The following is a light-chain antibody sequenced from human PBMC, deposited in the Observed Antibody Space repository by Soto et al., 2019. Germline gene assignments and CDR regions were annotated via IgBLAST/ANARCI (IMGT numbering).Light chain of an antibody. J-gene: IGLJ2*01. CDR3: SSFAGSNSL. CDR2: GVS. Sequence: QSVLTQPPSASGSPGQSVTISCTGTSSDVGVSNYVSWYQQHPGKVPKLIIYGVSNRPSGVPNRFSGSKSGNTASLTVSGLQAEDEADYYCSSFAGSNSLFGGGTKLTVL. CDR1: SSDVGVSNY. V-gene: IGLV2-8*01.